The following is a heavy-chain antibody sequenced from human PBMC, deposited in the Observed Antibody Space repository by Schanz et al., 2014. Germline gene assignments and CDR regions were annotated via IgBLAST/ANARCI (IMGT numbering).Heavy chain of an antibody. J-gene: IGHJ1*01. D-gene: IGHD2-21*02. V-gene: IGHV3-66*01. CDR2: IYSGIGA. Sequence: EVKLVESGGGAVRPGGSLRLSCAASGFTLSSYWMHWVRQVPGKGLEWVSVIYSGIGAYYADSVKDRFTVSRDNSKNTVYLQMNRLRAEDTAVYYCVKDAYCAGDCFPAEYFQHWGQGTLVTVSS. CDR1: GFTLSSYW. CDR3: VKDAYCAGDCFPAEYFQH.